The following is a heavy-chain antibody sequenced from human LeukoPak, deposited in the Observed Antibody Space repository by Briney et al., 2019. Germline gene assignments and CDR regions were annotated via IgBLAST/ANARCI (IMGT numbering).Heavy chain of an antibody. D-gene: IGHD6-13*01. CDR3: ARAPAAAGQYYFDY. J-gene: IGHJ4*02. Sequence: GRSLRLSCAASGFTFSSYAMHWVRQAPGKGLEWVAVISYDGSNKYYADSVKGRFTISRDNSKNTLYLQMNSLRAEDTAVYYCARAPAAAGQYYFDYWGQGTLVTVSS. CDR1: GFTFSSYA. CDR2: ISYDGSNK. V-gene: IGHV3-30*04.